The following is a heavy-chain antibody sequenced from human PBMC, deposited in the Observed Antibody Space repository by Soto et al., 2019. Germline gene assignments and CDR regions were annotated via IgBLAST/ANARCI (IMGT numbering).Heavy chain of an antibody. CDR3: AKEVNPGYYFAY. Sequence: GGPLRISCAASGFTFSSYGMHWVRQAPGKGLEWVAVISYDGSNKYYADSVKGRFTISRDNSKNTLYLQMNSLRAEDTAVYYCAKEVNPGYYFAYWGQGTLVTVSS. CDR2: ISYDGSNK. CDR1: GFTFSSYG. D-gene: IGHD4-4*01. J-gene: IGHJ4*02. V-gene: IGHV3-30*18.